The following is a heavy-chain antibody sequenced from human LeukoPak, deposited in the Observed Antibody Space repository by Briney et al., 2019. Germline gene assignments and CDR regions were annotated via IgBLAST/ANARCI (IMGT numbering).Heavy chain of an antibody. D-gene: IGHD4-23*01. Sequence: PSETLSLTCAVYGGSFSGYYWSWIRQPPGKGLEWIGEINHSGSTNYNPSLKSRVTISVDTSKNQFSLKLSSVTAADTAVYCCARGSVVTPISDYWGQGTLVTVSS. CDR2: INHSGST. J-gene: IGHJ4*02. CDR1: GGSFSGYY. V-gene: IGHV4-34*01. CDR3: ARGSVVTPISDY.